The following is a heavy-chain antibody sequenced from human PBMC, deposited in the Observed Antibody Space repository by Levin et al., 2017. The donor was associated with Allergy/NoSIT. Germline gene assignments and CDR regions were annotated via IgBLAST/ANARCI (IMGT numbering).Heavy chain of an antibody. CDR2: ISYDGSNK. V-gene: IGHV3-30*18. CDR3: AKDNPPYCSSTSCYSYSWVDY. J-gene: IGHJ4*02. D-gene: IGHD2-2*01. Sequence: GESLKISCAASGFTFSSYGMHWVRQAPGKGLEWVAVISYDGSNKYYADSVKGRFTISRDNSKNTLYLQMNSLRAEDTAVYYCAKDNPPYCSSTSCYSYSWVDYWGQGTLVTVSS. CDR1: GFTFSSYG.